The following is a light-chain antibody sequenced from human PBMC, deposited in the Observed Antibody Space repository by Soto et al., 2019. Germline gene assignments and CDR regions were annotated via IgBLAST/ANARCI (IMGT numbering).Light chain of an antibody. CDR1: QSISNY. J-gene: IGKJ4*01. Sequence: DIQMTQSPSSLSASVGDRVTITCRASQSISNYLNWYQQKPGKAPKLLIYAASSLQSGVPSRFSGSGSGTDFTLTINSLQREDIATYFCQQSYSTPRTFGGGTKVEIK. V-gene: IGKV1-39*01. CDR2: AAS. CDR3: QQSYSTPRT.